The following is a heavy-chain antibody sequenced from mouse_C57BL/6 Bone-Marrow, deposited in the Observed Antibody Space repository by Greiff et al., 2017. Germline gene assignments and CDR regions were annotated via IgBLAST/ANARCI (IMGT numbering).Heavy chain of an antibody. V-gene: IGHV14-4*01. CDR1: GFNIKDDY. J-gene: IGHJ2*01. CDR2: IDPEIGDT. D-gene: IGHD2-3*01. CDR3: SSFDGNYFDF. Sequence: VQLQQSGAELVRPGASVKLSCTASGFNIKDDYIHWVKQRPEQGLEWIGWIDPEIGDTEYASKFQGKATITSDTYSNTAYLQLSSLTSEDTAVYYCSSFDGNYFDFWGQGTPLTVAS.